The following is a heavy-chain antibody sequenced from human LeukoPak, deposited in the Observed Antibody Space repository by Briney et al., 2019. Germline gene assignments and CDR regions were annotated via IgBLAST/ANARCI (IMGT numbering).Heavy chain of an antibody. D-gene: IGHD5-18*01. Sequence: ASVKVSCKASGYTFTAYYIHLVRQAPGQGLEWMGWIIPNTGDTDYAQKFQGRVTMTRDKSITTAYMELSRLTSDDTAMYYCARASYTYASDYWGQGTLVTVSS. CDR3: ARASYTYASDY. CDR1: GYTFTAYY. CDR2: IIPNTGDT. V-gene: IGHV1-2*02. J-gene: IGHJ4*02.